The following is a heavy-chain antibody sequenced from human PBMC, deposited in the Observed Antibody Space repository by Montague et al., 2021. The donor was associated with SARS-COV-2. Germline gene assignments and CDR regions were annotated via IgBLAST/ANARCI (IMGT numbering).Heavy chain of an antibody. CDR1: GFTFSSYE. CDR2: ISSSGSTI. D-gene: IGHD2-2*01. CDR3: ARRGYCSSTSCWALDY. Sequence: SLRLSCAASGFTFSSYEMNRVRQAPGKGLEWVSYISSSGSTIYYADSVKGRFTISRDNAKNSLYLQMNSLRAEDTAVYYCARRGYCSSTSCWALDYWGQGTLVTVSS. J-gene: IGHJ4*02. V-gene: IGHV3-48*03.